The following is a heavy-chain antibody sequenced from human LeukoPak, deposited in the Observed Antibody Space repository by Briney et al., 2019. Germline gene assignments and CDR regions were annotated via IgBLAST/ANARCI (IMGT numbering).Heavy chain of an antibody. V-gene: IGHV4-39*07. CDR1: GGSISSSSYY. D-gene: IGHD2-15*01. J-gene: IGHJ4*02. CDR3: ARDSGLLVYNY. Sequence: SETLSLTCTVSGGSISSSSYYWGWIRQPPGKGLEWIGSIYYSGSTYYNPSLKSRVTISVDTSKNQFSLKLSSVTAADTAVYYCARDSGLLVYNYWGQGTLVTVSS. CDR2: IYYSGST.